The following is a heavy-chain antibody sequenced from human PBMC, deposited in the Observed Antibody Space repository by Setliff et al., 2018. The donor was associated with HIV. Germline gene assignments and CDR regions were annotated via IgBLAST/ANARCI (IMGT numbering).Heavy chain of an antibody. CDR1: GFTFSNYA. V-gene: IGHV3-23*01. CDR2: IGSSGVTT. CDR3: ATYTYGSGRLDY. J-gene: IGHJ4*02. Sequence: PGGSLRLSCAASGFTFSNYAMSWVRQAPGKGLEWVSAIGSSGVTTYYGGSVKGRFTISRDNSRNMVYLQMSGLRAEDTAVYYCATYTYGSGRLDYWGQGSLVTVSS. D-gene: IGHD4-17*01.